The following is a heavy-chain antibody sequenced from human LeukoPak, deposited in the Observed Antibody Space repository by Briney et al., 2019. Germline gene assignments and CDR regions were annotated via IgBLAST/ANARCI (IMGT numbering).Heavy chain of an antibody. V-gene: IGHV4-39*01. CDR2: MYHSGST. D-gene: IGHD3-9*01. J-gene: IGHJ5*02. CDR1: GGSISSSSYY. Sequence: ASETLSLTCTVSGGSISSSSYYWGWIRQPPGKGLEWIGSMYHSGSTYYNPSLKSRVTTSVDTSKNRFSLELSSVTAADTAVYYCARHRYYNILTDNWFDPWGQGTLVTVSS. CDR3: ARHRYYNILTDNWFDP.